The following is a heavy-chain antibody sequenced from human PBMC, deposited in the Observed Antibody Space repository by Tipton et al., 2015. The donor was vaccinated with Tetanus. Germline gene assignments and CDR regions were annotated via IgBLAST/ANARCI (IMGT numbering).Heavy chain of an antibody. V-gene: IGHV4-39*01. CDR3: ARRQTYCTNGFCPFEN. Sequence: TLSLTCSISGGSISSSRYYWGWVRQAPGKGLDWIGSIYYTGSTYYNPSLKSRVTISVDTSKNQFSLRLSSVTAADTAVYYCARRQTYCTNGFCPFENWGQGTLVTVSS. J-gene: IGHJ4*02. CDR2: IYYTGST. CDR1: GGSISSSRYY. D-gene: IGHD2-8*01.